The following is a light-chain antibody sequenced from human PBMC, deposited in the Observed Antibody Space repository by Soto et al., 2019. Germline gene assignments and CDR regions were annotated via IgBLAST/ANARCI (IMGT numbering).Light chain of an antibody. J-gene: IGKJ2*01. CDR1: QIVTSS. Sequence: EIVLTQSPATLSLSPGTGATLSCRASQIVTSSLAWYQQRPGQAPRLLIYDTFTRATGIPARFSAKGAGTDFTLTINSLEPEDSAVYFCQLRSDWPPTYTFGQGTKLE. CDR2: DTF. CDR3: QLRSDWPPTYT. V-gene: IGKV3-11*01.